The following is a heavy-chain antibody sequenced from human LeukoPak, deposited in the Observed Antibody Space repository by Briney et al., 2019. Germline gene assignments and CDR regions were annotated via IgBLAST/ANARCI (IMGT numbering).Heavy chain of an antibody. CDR3: ARDRVGATDYFDY. CDR1: GFTFSSYW. D-gene: IGHD1-26*01. Sequence: GGSLRLSCAASGFTFSSYWMHWVRQAPGKGLEWVAVISYDGSNKYYADSVKGRFTISRDNSKNTLYLQMNSLRAEDTAVYYCARDRVGATDYFDYWGQGTLVTVSS. V-gene: IGHV3-30-3*01. CDR2: ISYDGSNK. J-gene: IGHJ4*02.